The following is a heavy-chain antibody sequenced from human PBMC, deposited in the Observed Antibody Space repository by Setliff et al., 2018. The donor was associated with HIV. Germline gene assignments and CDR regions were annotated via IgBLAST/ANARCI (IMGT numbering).Heavy chain of an antibody. V-gene: IGHV4-34*01. J-gene: IGHJ4*02. CDR3: ARGGYIAARFYYFDY. D-gene: IGHD6-6*01. CDR1: GGSFSGHY. CDR2: VYYTGST. Sequence: SETLSLTCAVYGGSFSGHYWSWIRQPPGQGPEWIGSVYYTGSTYYSLSLNSRVTISVDTSKNQFSLKLSSVTAADTAVYYCARGGYIAARFYYFDYWGQGLLVTVSS.